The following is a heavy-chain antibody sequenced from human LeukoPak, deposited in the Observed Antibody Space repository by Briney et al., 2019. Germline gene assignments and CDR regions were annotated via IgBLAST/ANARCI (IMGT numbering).Heavy chain of an antibody. Sequence: SETLSLTCAVYGGSFSGYYWSWIRQPPGKGLEWIGEINHSGSTNYNPPLKSRVTISVDTSKNQFSLKLSSVTAADTAVYYCARGSPYAFDIWGQGTMVTVSS. CDR1: GGSFSGYY. CDR3: ARGSPYAFDI. J-gene: IGHJ3*02. CDR2: INHSGST. V-gene: IGHV4-34*01.